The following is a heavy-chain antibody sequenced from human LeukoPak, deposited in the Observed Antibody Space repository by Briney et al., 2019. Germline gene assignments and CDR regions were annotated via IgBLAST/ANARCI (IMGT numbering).Heavy chain of an antibody. CDR1: GGSFSGYY. Sequence: PSETLSLTCAVYGGSFSGYYWSWIRQPPGKGLEWIGEINHSGSTNYNPSLKSRVTISVDTSKNQFSLKLSSVTAADTAVYYCARARRIAARRAFDIWGQGTMVTVSS. D-gene: IGHD6-6*01. J-gene: IGHJ3*02. CDR3: ARARRIAARRAFDI. V-gene: IGHV4-34*01. CDR2: INHSGST.